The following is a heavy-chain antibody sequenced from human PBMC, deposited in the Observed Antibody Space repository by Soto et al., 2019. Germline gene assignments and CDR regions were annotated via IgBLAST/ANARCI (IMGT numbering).Heavy chain of an antibody. CDR3: ARVSSAYYDFWSGYPYWYFDL. D-gene: IGHD3-3*01. Sequence: QVQLVESGGGLVKPGGSLRLSCAASGFTFSDYYMSWIRQAPGKGLEWVSYISSSGSTIYYADSVKGRFTISRDNAKNSLYLQMNSLGAEDTAVYYCARVSSAYYDFWSGYPYWYFDLWGRGTLVTGSS. CDR1: GFTFSDYY. V-gene: IGHV3-11*01. CDR2: ISSSGSTI. J-gene: IGHJ2*01.